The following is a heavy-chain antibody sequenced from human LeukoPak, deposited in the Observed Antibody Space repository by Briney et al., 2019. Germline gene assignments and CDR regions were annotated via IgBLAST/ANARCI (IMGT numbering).Heavy chain of an antibody. J-gene: IGHJ6*02. D-gene: IGHD4-17*01. CDR3: AKASRMTTRYYGMDV. Sequence: GGSLRLSCAASGFTFSSFAMSWVRQAPGKGLEWVSAISGSGGSTYYADSVKGRFTISRDNSKNTLYLQMNSLRAEDTAVYYCAKASRMTTRYYGMDVWGQGTTVTVSS. CDR2: ISGSGGST. V-gene: IGHV3-23*01. CDR1: GFTFSSFA.